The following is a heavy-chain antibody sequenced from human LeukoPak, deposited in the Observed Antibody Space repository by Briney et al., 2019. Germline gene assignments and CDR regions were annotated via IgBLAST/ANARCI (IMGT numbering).Heavy chain of an antibody. V-gene: IGHV4-59*12. D-gene: IGHD3-22*01. Sequence: SETLSLTCTVSGGSIRSYYWSWIRQPPGKGLEWIGSIYYSGSTYYNPSLKSRVTISVDTSKNQFSLKLSSVTAADTAVYYCARDEGREDYYDSSGYPGDWGQGTLVTVSS. J-gene: IGHJ4*02. CDR1: GGSIRSYY. CDR3: ARDEGREDYYDSSGYPGD. CDR2: IYYSGST.